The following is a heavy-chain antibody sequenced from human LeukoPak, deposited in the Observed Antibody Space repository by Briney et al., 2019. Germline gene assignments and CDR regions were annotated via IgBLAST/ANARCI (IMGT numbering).Heavy chain of an antibody. D-gene: IGHD3-3*01. CDR3: ARLWSGDYYYYYMDV. CDR1: GVSINTYY. CDR2: IYTSGST. J-gene: IGHJ6*03. Sequence: PSESLSLTCSVSGVSINTYYWSWIRQPAGKGLEWIGRIYTSGSTNYNPSLKSRVTMSVDTSKNQFSLKLSSVTAADTAVYYCARLWSGDYYYYYMDVWGKGTTVTVSS. V-gene: IGHV4-4*07.